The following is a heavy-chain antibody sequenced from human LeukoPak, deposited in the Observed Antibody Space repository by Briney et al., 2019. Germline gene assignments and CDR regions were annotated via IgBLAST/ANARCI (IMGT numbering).Heavy chain of an antibody. J-gene: IGHJ6*03. Sequence: GGSLRLSCAASGFTFSSYSMNWVRQAPGKGLEWVSSISSTSSYIYYADSVKGRFTISRDNAKNSLYLQMNSLRAEDTAVYYCARAMIVNYHYYYMDVWGKGTTVTVSS. CDR2: ISSTSSYI. CDR1: GFTFSSYS. CDR3: ARAMIVNYHYYYMDV. V-gene: IGHV3-21*01. D-gene: IGHD3-22*01.